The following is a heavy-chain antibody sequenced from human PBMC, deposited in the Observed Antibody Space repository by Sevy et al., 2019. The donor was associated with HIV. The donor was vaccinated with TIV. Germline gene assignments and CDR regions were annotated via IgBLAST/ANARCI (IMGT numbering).Heavy chain of an antibody. J-gene: IGHJ3*02. Sequence: SETLSLTCTVSDVSISNFYCNWIRQPAGKGLEWIGRIYATGSTNYNPSLKSRVSMSVDTSKNEFSLKLNSVTAADTAVYYRAGPRFISVSAHAFDIWGQGTMVTVSS. D-gene: IGHD6-19*01. V-gene: IGHV4-4*07. CDR2: IYATGST. CDR3: AGPRFISVSAHAFDI. CDR1: DVSISNFY.